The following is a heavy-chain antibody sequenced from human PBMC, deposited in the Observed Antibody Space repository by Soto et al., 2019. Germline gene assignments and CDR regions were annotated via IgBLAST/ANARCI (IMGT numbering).Heavy chain of an antibody. CDR3: ARDQALPDYYDSSGFDY. Sequence: SETLSLSSAIPGCSISRGGYYCSWIRKNTEKGLEWIGYIYYSGSTYYNPSLKSRVTISVDTSKNQFSLKLSSVTAADTAVYYCARDQALPDYYDSSGFDYWGQGTLVTVSS. J-gene: IGHJ4*02. V-gene: IGHV4-31*11. D-gene: IGHD3-22*01. CDR2: IYYSGST. CDR1: GCSISRGGYY.